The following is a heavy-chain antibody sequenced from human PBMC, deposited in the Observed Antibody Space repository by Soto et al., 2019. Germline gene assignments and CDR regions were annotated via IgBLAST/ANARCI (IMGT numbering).Heavy chain of an antibody. J-gene: IGHJ4*02. V-gene: IGHV5-10-1*01. CDR1: GYSFTSYW. Sequence: GETLKISCKGSGYSFTSYWISWVRQMPGKGLEWMGRIDPSDSYTNYSPSFQGHVTISADKSISTAYLQWSSLKASDTAMYYCARHDPYTAGNFDYWGQGTLVTVSS. CDR3: ARHDPYTAGNFDY. CDR2: IDPSDSYT. D-gene: IGHD5-18*01.